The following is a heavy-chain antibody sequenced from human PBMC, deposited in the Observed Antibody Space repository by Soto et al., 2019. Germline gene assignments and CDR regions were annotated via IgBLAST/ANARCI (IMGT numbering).Heavy chain of an antibody. CDR3: ARSIVVVTALDY. D-gene: IGHD2-21*02. CDR2: IIPLLDIA. V-gene: IGHV1-69*02. J-gene: IGHJ4*02. Sequence: SVKVSCKASGGTFSNDIITWVRQAPGQGLEWMGRIIPLLDIAKYSQKFQGRVTITRDTSASTAYMELSSLRSEDTAVYYCARSIVVVTALDYWGQGTLVTVSS. CDR1: GGTFSNDI.